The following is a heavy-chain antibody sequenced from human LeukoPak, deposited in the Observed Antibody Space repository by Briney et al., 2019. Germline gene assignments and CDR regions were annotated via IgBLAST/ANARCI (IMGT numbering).Heavy chain of an antibody. D-gene: IGHD3-10*01. CDR3: ARHGRAYGSGSYYYFDY. CDR2: IYTSGSI. CDR1: GGSISSYY. V-gene: IGHV4-4*07. J-gene: IGHJ4*02. Sequence: SETLSLTCTVSGGSISSYYWSWIRQPAGKGLEWIGRIYTSGSINYNPSLKSRVTMSVDTSKNQFSLKLNSVTAADTAVYYCARHGRAYGSGSYYYFDYWSQGTLVTVSS.